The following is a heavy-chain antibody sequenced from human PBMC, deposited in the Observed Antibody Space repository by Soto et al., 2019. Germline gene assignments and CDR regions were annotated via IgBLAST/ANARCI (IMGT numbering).Heavy chain of an antibody. CDR2: ISSSGSSI. Sequence: QVQLVESGGGLVKPGGSLRLSCAASGFTFSDYYMSWMRQAPGKGLEWVSYISSSGSSIYYADSVKGRFTIPRDNAKNSLYLQMNSLRAEDTAVYYCARSPRRSSSWYGPNYGMDVWGQGTTVTVSS. V-gene: IGHV3-11*01. J-gene: IGHJ6*02. D-gene: IGHD6-13*01. CDR1: GFTFSDYY. CDR3: ARSPRRSSSWYGPNYGMDV.